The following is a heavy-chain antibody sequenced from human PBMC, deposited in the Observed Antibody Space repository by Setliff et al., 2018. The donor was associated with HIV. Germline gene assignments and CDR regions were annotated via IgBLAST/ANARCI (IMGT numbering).Heavy chain of an antibody. CDR2: AYISGRI. CDR3: ARGVDCGGDCYPDY. Sequence: SETLSLTCTVSGGSISSGNYYWSWIRQPAGKGLEWIGRAYISGRIKYNPSLKSRVTISVDKSKNQFSLKLSSVTAADTAMYYCARGVDCGGDCYPDYWGQGTLVTVSS. V-gene: IGHV4-61*02. CDR1: GGSISSGNYY. J-gene: IGHJ4*02. D-gene: IGHD2-21*01.